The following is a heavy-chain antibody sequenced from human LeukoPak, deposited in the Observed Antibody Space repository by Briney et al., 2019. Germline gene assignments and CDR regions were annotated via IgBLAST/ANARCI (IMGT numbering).Heavy chain of an antibody. D-gene: IGHD1-26*01. CDR3: ARDWGELAGGAFDI. J-gene: IGHJ3*02. CDR1: GFTFSSYA. V-gene: IGHV3-30-3*01. Sequence: GGSLRLSCADSGFTFSSYAMHWVRQAPGKGLEWVAVISYDGSNKYYADSVKGRFTISRDNSKNTLYLQMNSLRAEDTAVYYCARDWGELAGGAFDIWGQGTMVTVSS. CDR2: ISYDGSNK.